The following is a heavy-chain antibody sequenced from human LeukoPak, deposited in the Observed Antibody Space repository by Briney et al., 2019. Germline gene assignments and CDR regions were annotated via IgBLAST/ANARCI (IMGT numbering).Heavy chain of an antibody. CDR2: INPNSGGT. V-gene: IGHV1-2*02. CDR3: ARGKGSYGFKCYFDY. J-gene: IGHJ4*02. CDR1: GYTFTGYY. D-gene: IGHD5-18*01. Sequence: ASVKVSCKASGYTFTGYYMHWVRQAPGQGLEWMGWINPNSGGTNYAQKFQGRVTMTRDTSISTAYMELSRLRSDDTAVYYCARGKGSYGFKCYFDYWGQGTLVTVSS.